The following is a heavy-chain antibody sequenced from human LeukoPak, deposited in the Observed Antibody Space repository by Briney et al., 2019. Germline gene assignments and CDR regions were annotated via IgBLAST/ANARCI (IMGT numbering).Heavy chain of an antibody. Sequence: GRSLRLSCAASGFTFSSYGMHWVRQAPGKGLEWVAVIWYDGSNKYYADSVKGRFTISRDNSKNTLYLQMNSLRAEDTAVYYCAKDATTAPFDYWGQGTLVTVSS. D-gene: IGHD5-18*01. CDR2: IWYDGSNK. V-gene: IGHV3-33*06. CDR1: GFTFSSYG. CDR3: AKDATTAPFDY. J-gene: IGHJ4*02.